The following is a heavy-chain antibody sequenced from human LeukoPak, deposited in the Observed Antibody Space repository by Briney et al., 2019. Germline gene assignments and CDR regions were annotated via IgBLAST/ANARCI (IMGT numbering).Heavy chain of an antibody. D-gene: IGHD3-10*01. V-gene: IGHV1-18*01. CDR3: ARGPHYYGSGSYYPFDY. CDR1: GYTXTTYG. J-gene: IGHJ4*02. Sequence: ASVKVSCKGSGYTXTTYGISWVRQAPGQGLEWMGWISVYNGNTNYAQKFQGRVTMTTDTSTNTTYMELRSLISDDTAVYYCARGPHYYGSGSYYPFDYWGQGTLVTVSS. CDR2: ISVYNGNT.